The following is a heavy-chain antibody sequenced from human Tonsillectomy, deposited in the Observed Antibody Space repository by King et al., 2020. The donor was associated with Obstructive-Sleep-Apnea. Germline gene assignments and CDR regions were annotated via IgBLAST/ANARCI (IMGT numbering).Heavy chain of an antibody. J-gene: IGHJ2*01. V-gene: IGHV5-51*01. CDR3: ASRFTHYSDSSGYFRDNWFFDL. CDR1: GYNFTKHW. CDR2: IYPADPDI. D-gene: IGHD3-22*01. Sequence: QLVQSGAEVKKPGESLKISCEGSGYNFTKHWIAWVRQMPGKGLELMGIIYPADPDIRYSPSFQGQVTISADKSINTAYLQWSSLKASDTAMYYCASRFTHYSDSSGYFRDNWFFDLWGRGTLVTVSS.